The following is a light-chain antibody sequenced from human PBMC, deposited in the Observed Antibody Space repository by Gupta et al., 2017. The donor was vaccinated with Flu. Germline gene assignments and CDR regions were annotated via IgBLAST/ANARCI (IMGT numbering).Light chain of an antibody. CDR3: QQYRSYPWT. Sequence: PSTLSASVGDRVTITCRASQSSDSWLAWYQQKPGKAPKLLIYKASNLESGVPSSFSGSGSGTEFTLTISSLQPDDFATYYCQQYRSYPWTFGQGTTVEIQ. CDR2: KAS. V-gene: IGKV1-5*03. CDR1: QSSDSW. J-gene: IGKJ1*01.